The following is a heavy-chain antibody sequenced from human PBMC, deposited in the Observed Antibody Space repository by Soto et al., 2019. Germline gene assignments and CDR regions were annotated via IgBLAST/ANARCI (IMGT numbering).Heavy chain of an antibody. CDR3: ARDQGGDSDY. D-gene: IGHD2-21*02. V-gene: IGHV4-59*01. CDR2: IYYSGST. J-gene: IGHJ4*02. Sequence: PSETLSLTCTVSRVSISTYYCSWIRQPPGKGLEWIGYIYYSGSTNYNPSLKSRVTISVDTSKSQFSMKLTSVTAADTAVYYCARDQGGDSDYWGQGSLVTVSS. CDR1: RVSISTYY.